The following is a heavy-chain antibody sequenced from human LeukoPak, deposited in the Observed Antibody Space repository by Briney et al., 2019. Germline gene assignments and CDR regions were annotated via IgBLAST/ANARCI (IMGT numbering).Heavy chain of an antibody. D-gene: IGHD3-10*01. V-gene: IGHV4-4*09. CDR2: IYTSGST. J-gene: IGHJ6*03. CDR1: GGSISSYY. CDR3: AGAITMVRGLYYYYMDV. Sequence: SETLSLTCTVSGGSISSYYWSWIRQPPGKGLEWIGYIYTSGSTNYNPSLKSRVTISVDTSKNQFSLKLSSVTAADTAVYYCAGAITMVRGLYYYYMDVWGKGTTVTVSS.